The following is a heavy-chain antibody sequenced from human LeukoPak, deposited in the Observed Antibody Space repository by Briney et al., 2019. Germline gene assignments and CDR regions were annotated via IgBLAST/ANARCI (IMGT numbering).Heavy chain of an antibody. Sequence: ASVKVSCKASGYTFTSYAMHWVRQAPGQRLEWMGWINAGNGNTKYSQKFQGRVTITRDTSASTAYMELSSLRSEDTAVYYCARDLLDYYGSGSYWGQGTLVTVSS. D-gene: IGHD3-10*01. CDR3: ARDLLDYYGSGSY. V-gene: IGHV1-3*01. J-gene: IGHJ4*02. CDR2: INAGNGNT. CDR1: GYTFTSYA.